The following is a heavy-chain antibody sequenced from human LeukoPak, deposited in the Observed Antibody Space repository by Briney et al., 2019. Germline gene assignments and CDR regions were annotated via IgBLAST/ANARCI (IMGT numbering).Heavy chain of an antibody. D-gene: IGHD2-15*01. CDR3: ARDRGTRYCSGGSCYSSRRFDP. Sequence: GGSLRPSCAASGFTFSSYSMNWVRQAPGKGLEWVSSISSSSSYIYYADSVKGRFTISRDNAKNSLYLQMNSLRAEDTAVYYCARDRGTRYCSGGSCYSSRRFDPWGQGTLVTVSS. J-gene: IGHJ5*02. CDR2: ISSSSSYI. CDR1: GFTFSSYS. V-gene: IGHV3-21*01.